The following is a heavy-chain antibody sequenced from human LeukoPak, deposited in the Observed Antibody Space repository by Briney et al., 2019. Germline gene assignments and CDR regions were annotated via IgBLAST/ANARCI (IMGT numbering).Heavy chain of an antibody. J-gene: IGHJ4*02. CDR1: GGSFSGYY. V-gene: IGHV4-59*08. Sequence: SETLSLTCTVSGGSFSGYYWSWIRQPPGKGLEWIGDIYYSGSTSYNPSLKSRGSISVDTTNNHFSLKLNYVTTSDTAVDYCSGGYINSWYLVSWGEKTLVTVSS. CDR2: IYYSGST. CDR3: SGGYINSWYLVS. D-gene: IGHD6-13*01.